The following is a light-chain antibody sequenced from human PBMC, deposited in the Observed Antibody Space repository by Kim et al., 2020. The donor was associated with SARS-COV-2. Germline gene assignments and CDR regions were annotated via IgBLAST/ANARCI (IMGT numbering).Light chain of an antibody. CDR1: KLGDKY. J-gene: IGLJ1*01. CDR2: QDS. CDR3: QAWDSSTAF. V-gene: IGLV3-1*01. Sequence: SYELTQPPSVSVSPGQTASITCSGDKLGDKYACWYQQKPGQSPVLVIYQDSKRPSGIPERFSGSNSGNTASLTISGTQAMDEADYYCQAWDSSTAFFGTGTKVHRP.